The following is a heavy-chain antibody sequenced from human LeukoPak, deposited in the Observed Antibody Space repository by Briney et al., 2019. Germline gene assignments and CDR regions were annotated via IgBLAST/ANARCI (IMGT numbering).Heavy chain of an antibody. J-gene: IGHJ3*02. V-gene: IGHV3-7*04. CDR2: IRQDGSEK. CDR3: ARVIEHWGYDAFDI. D-gene: IGHD3-16*01. Sequence: GGSLRLSCAASGFTFSSYWMSWVRQAPGRGLEWVANIRQDGSEKYYVDSVKGRFTISRDNAKNSLYLQMNSLRAEDTAVYYCARVIEHWGYDAFDIWGQGTMVTVSS. CDR1: GFTFSSYW.